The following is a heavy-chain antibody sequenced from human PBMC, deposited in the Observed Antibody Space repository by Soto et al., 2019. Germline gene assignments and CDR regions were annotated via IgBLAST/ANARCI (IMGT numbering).Heavy chain of an antibody. CDR3: SREKGLRSSGWSYYFDF. V-gene: IGHV3-48*02. Sequence: EVQLVESGGGMVQPGGSLRVSCAASGFTLSSYSMHWVRQAPGKGLEWVSYISGSGGTIYYADSVKGRFTISRDNAKTALSVQMNSLSHEDTAVYFCSREKGLRSSGWSYYFDFWGQGTLVTVSS. J-gene: IGHJ4*02. CDR2: ISGSGGTI. D-gene: IGHD6-19*01. CDR1: GFTLSSYS.